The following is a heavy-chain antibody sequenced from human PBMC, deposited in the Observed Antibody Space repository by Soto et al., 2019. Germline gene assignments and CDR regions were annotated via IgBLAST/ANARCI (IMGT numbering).Heavy chain of an antibody. CDR2: IRTYSGNT. CDR3: ARVACSTNSCYWFDP. D-gene: IGHD2-2*01. Sequence: QVQLVQSGAEVKKPGASVKVSCKTSGYTFTSYDITWLRQAPGQGLEWMGRIRTYSGNTNYAQKFQDRVTMPTDTSASTVYMELRSLGSDDTAVYYCARVACSTNSCYWFDPWGQGTLVTVSS. J-gene: IGHJ5*02. CDR1: GYTFTSYD. V-gene: IGHV1-18*01.